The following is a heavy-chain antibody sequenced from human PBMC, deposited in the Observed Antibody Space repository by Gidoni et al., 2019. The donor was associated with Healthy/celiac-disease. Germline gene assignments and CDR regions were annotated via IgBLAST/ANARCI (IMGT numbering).Heavy chain of an antibody. CDR1: GGSISSRNW. D-gene: IGHD6-19*01. CDR3: VLAIAVAGTWLDY. CDR2: IYHSGST. V-gene: IGHV4-4*02. J-gene: IGHJ4*02. Sequence: QVQLQESGPGRVKPSGTLSLTCAVSGGSISSRNWWSWARQPPGKGLEWIGEIYHSGSTNYNPSLKSRVTISVDKSKNQFSLKLSSVTAADTAVYYCVLAIAVAGTWLDYWGQGTLVTVSS.